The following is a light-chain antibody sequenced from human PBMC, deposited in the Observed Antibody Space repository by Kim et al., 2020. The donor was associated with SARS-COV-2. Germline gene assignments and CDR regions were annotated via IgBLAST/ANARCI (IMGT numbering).Light chain of an antibody. Sequence: ASVGDRVTITCRVSQGLTGWLAWYQQKPGKAPKLLIYKASNLETGVPSRFSGSGSGTEFTLTISSLQPDDFATYYCQLFNTFSMFAFGRGTKLEI. CDR1: QGLTGW. CDR3: QLFNTFSMFA. V-gene: IGKV1-5*03. CDR2: KAS. J-gene: IGKJ2*01.